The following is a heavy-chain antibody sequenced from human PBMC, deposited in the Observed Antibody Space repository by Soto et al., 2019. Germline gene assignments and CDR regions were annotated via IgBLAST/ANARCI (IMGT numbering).Heavy chain of an antibody. V-gene: IGHV2-5*02. Sequence: QITLKESGPTLVKPTQTLTLTCTFSGFSLSTSGVGVGWIRQPPGKALEWLALIYWDDDKRYSPSLKSRLTITKDTSKNQVVLTVTNMDPVDTATYYCAQNRRYFDYWGQGTLVTVSS. CDR3: AQNRRYFDY. J-gene: IGHJ4*02. CDR2: IYWDDDK. CDR1: GFSLSTSGVG.